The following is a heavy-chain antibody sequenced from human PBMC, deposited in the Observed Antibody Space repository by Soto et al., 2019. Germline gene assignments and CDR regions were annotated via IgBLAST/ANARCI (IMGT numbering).Heavy chain of an antibody. D-gene: IGHD3-22*01. Sequence: PGGSLRLSCAASGFTFSSYGMHWVRQAPGKGLEWVAVISYDGSNKYYADSVKGRFTISRDNSKNTLYLQMNSLRAEDTAVYYCAKDLHTNNHYDSSGLGYWGQGT. V-gene: IGHV3-30*18. J-gene: IGHJ4*02. CDR3: AKDLHTNNHYDSSGLGY. CDR2: ISYDGSNK. CDR1: GFTFSSYG.